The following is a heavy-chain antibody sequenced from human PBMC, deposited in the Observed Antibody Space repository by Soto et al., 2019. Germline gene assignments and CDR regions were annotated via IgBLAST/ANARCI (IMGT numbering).Heavy chain of an antibody. Sequence: PSETLSLTCAVSGGSISSGGYSWSWIRQPPGKGLEWIGYIYHSGSTYYNPSLKSRVTISVDRSKNQFSLKLSSVTAADTAVYYCARGYYDSSGYYYLGWFDPWGQGTLVTVSS. CDR3: ARGYYDSSGYYYLGWFDP. V-gene: IGHV4-30-2*01. CDR2: IYHSGST. D-gene: IGHD3-22*01. J-gene: IGHJ5*02. CDR1: GGSISSGGYS.